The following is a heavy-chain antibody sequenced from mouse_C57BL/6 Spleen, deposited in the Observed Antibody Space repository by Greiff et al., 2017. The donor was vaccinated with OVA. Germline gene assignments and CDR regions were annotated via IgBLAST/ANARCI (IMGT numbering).Heavy chain of an antibody. CDR3: ARGFDWYVDV. V-gene: IGHV5-17*01. J-gene: IGHJ1*03. CDR2: ISSGSSTI. Sequence: EVQRVESGGGLVKPGGSLKLSCAASGFTFSDYGMHWVRQAPEKGLEWVAYISSGSSTIYYADKVKGRFTISRDNAKNTLFLQMTSLRSEDTAMYYSARGFDWYVDVWGTGTTVTVSS. CDR1: GFTFSDYG.